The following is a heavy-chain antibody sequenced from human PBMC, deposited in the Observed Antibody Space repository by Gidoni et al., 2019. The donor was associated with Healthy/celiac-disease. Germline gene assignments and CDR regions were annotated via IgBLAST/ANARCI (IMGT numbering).Heavy chain of an antibody. CDR1: GVTFSSYG. Sequence: QVQLVESGGGVVQPGRSLRLSCAASGVTFSSYGMHWVRQAPGKGLEWVAVIWYDGSNKYYADSVKGRFTISRDNSKNTLYLQMNSLRAEDTAVYYCARGPQITTSGVFDYWGQGTLVTVSS. J-gene: IGHJ4*02. CDR2: IWYDGSNK. CDR3: ARGPQITTSGVFDY. V-gene: IGHV3-33*01. D-gene: IGHD3-16*01.